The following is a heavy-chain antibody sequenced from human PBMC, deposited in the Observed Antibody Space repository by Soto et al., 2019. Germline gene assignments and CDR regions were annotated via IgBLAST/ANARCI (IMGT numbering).Heavy chain of an antibody. CDR2: ISYDGSNK. CDR1: GFTFSSYG. Sequence: GGSLRLSCAASGFTFSSYGMHWVRQAPGKGLEWVAVISYDGSNKYYADSVKGRFTISRDNSKNTLYLQMNSLRAEDTAVYYCAKPAGGYSYGYFDYWGQGTLVTVS. V-gene: IGHV3-30*18. CDR3: AKPAGGYSYGYFDY. J-gene: IGHJ4*02. D-gene: IGHD5-18*01.